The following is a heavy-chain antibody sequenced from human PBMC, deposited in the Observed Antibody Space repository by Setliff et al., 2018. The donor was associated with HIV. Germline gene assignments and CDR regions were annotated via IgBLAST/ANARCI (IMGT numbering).Heavy chain of an antibody. CDR2: TYTSGST. D-gene: IGHD1-26*01. CDR1: GGSISSYY. J-gene: IGHJ3*02. CDR3: ASTSGIVGASRVFDI. V-gene: IGHV4-4*09. Sequence: SETMSLTCTVSGGSISSYYWSWIRPPPGTGLEWIGYTYTSGSTSYNPSLKSRVTISIDTSKNQFSLKLNSVTAADTAVYYCASTSGIVGASRVFDIWGQGTMVSISS.